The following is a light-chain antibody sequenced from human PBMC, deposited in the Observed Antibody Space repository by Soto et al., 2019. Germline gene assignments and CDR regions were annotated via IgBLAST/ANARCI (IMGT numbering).Light chain of an antibody. CDR1: QSICSW. J-gene: IGKJ1*01. Sequence: DIVMTQSPSILPDSVGERVTITCRESQSICSWLDWYQQKPGKAPNLLIHKASHLERGGPSRFSGSGSGTEFTLTISSLQPGDFATYYCQHYKTYPWTFGQGTKVDIK. V-gene: IGKV1-5*03. CDR3: QHYKTYPWT. CDR2: KAS.